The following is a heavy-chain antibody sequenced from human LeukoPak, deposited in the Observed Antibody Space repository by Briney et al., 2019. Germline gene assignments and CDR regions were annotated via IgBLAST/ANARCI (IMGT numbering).Heavy chain of an antibody. CDR3: AKHSGTYSVFDY. CDR1: GFTFRSHV. CDR2: SGSGGST. V-gene: IGHV3-23*01. J-gene: IGHJ4*02. Sequence: GGSLRLSCTASGFTFRSHVMSWVRQAPGKGPEWVSVSGSGGSTYYADSVKGRFTISRDNPKDTLYLQMNSLRAEDTAVYYCAKHSGTYSVFDYWGQGTLVTVSS. D-gene: IGHD1-26*01.